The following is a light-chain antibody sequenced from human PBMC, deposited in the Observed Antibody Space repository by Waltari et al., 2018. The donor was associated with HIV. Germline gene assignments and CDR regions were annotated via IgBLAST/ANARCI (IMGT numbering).Light chain of an antibody. V-gene: IGKV3-15*01. Sequence: VVMTQSPATLSVSPGERATLSCRASQGVGDKLAWYQQRPGQAPRLLISGASTRATGVPARFSGRGSGTDFTLTISSLQSEDSAVYYCQQYTRWPLTFGQGTRLEIK. J-gene: IGKJ5*01. CDR1: QGVGDK. CDR2: GAS. CDR3: QQYTRWPLT.